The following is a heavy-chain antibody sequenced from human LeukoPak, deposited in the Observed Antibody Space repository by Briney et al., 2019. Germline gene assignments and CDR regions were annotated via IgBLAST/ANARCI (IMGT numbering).Heavy chain of an antibody. CDR2: IIPILGIA. CDR1: GGTFSSYA. D-gene: IGHD5-12*01. V-gene: IGHV1-69*04. Sequence: SVKVSCKASGGTFSSYAISWVRQAPGQGLEWMGRIIPILGIANYAQKFQGRVTITADKSTSTAYMELSSLRSEDTAVYYCARDRRYSGYEDYDYWGQGTLVTVSS. CDR3: ARDRRYSGYEDYDY. J-gene: IGHJ4*02.